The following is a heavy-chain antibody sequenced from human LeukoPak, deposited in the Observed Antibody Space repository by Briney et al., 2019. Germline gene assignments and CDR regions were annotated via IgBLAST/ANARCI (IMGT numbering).Heavy chain of an antibody. CDR2: LNWNGGST. J-gene: IGHJ4*02. D-gene: IGHD3-10*01. V-gene: IGHV3-20*04. Sequence: GGSLRLSCAASGFTFEDNGMSWVRQAPGKGLEWVSGLNWNGGSTGYADSVKGRFTISRDNARNSLYLQMNSLRTEDTALYYCATHSYYYGSGSCPHYLDYWGQGTLVTVSA. CDR3: ATHSYYYGSGSCPHYLDY. CDR1: GFTFEDNG.